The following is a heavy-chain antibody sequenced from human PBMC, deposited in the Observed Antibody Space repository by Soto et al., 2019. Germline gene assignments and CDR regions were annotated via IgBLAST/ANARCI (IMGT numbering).Heavy chain of an antibody. CDR1: GYTFTTYD. CDR2: MSPNSGAT. Sequence: QVQLVQSGDEVTKPGASVKVSCRASGYTFTTYDINWVRQATGQGLEWMGWMSPNSGATGYAQKFQGRVTMTRDTSISTAYMELSNLRSEDTAIYYCARGVDAGVDVWGQGTTVTVSS. CDR3: ARGVDAGVDV. J-gene: IGHJ6*02. D-gene: IGHD1-1*01. V-gene: IGHV1-8*01.